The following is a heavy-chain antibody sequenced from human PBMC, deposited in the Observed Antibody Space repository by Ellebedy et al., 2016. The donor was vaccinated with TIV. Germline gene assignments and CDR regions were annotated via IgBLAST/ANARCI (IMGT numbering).Heavy chain of an antibody. J-gene: IGHJ4*02. CDR1: GGSISSYY. V-gene: IGHV4-59*08. CDR2: IYYSGST. Sequence: SETLSLTCTVSGGSISSYYWSWIRQPPGKGLEWIGYIYYSGSTYYNPSLKSRVTISVDTSKNQFSLKLSSVTAADTAVYYCARVITMVRGVFDYWGQGTLVTFSS. CDR3: ARVITMVRGVFDY. D-gene: IGHD3-10*01.